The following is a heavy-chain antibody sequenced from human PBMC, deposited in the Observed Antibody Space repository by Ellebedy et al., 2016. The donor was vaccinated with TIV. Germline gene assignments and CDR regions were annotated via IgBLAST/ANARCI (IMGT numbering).Heavy chain of an antibody. V-gene: IGHV3-23*01. Sequence: GESLKISCAASGFSFNNFPMTWVRQVPGQGLQWVSSISAAGGSTYYADSVKGRFTISRDNSNNTLYLQMNSLKIEDTAVYYCTTELCSSSCYPGNYWGQGTLVTVSS. CDR3: TTELCSSSCYPGNY. CDR2: ISAAGGST. J-gene: IGHJ4*02. CDR1: GFSFNNFP. D-gene: IGHD2-2*01.